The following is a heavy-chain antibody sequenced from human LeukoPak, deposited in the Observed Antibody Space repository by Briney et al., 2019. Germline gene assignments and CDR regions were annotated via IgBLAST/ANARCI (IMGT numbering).Heavy chain of an antibody. D-gene: IGHD1-1*01. Sequence: MTSQTLSLTCTVSGGSISSGGYYWSWIRQPPGKGLEWIGYIYHSGSTYYNPSLKSRVTISVDRSKNQFSLKLSSVTAADTAVYYCVRDVSQRRHFDYWGQGTLVTVSS. CDR1: GGSISSGGYY. V-gene: IGHV4-30-2*01. CDR2: IYHSGST. J-gene: IGHJ4*02. CDR3: VRDVSQRRHFDY.